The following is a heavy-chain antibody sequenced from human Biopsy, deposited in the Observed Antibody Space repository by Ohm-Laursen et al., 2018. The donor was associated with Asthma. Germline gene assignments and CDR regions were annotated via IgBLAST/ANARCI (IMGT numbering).Heavy chain of an antibody. V-gene: IGHV3-53*01. D-gene: IGHD3-22*01. CDR3: ARGDSSNWSHYYFDY. CDR2: IYSGGTS. CDR1: GFAVSRDH. J-gene: IGHJ4*02. Sequence: SLRLSCAASGFAVSRDHMFWVRQAQGKGLEWVSVIYSGGTSHTADSVRARFTISRDYSKNTLYLQMHSLRAEDTAVYYCARGDSSNWSHYYFDYWGQGTLVTVSS.